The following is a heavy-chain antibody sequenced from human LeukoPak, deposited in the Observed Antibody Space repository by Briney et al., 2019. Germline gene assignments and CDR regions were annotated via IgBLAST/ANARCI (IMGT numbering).Heavy chain of an antibody. CDR2: INPSGGST. V-gene: IGHV1-46*01. Sequence: ASVKVSCKASGYTFTSYYMRWVRQAPGQGLEWMGIINPSGGSTSYAQKFQGRVTMTKDTSTSTVYMELSSLRSEDTAVYYCAREWGNKAFDYWGQGTLVTVSS. CDR3: AREWGNKAFDY. D-gene: IGHD7-27*01. CDR1: GYTFTSYY. J-gene: IGHJ4*02.